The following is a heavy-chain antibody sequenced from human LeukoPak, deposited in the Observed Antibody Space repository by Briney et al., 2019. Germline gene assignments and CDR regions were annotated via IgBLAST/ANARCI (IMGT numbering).Heavy chain of an antibody. J-gene: IGHJ6*02. CDR2: IWYDGSNK. V-gene: IGHV3-33*01. CDR3: ARGHYGMDV. CDR1: GFTFSSYG. Sequence: GGSLRLSCAAPGFTFSSYGMHWVRQAPGKGLEWVAVIWYDGSNKYYADSVKGRFTISRDNSKNTLYLQMNSLRAEDTAVYYCARGHYGMDVWGQGTTVTVSS.